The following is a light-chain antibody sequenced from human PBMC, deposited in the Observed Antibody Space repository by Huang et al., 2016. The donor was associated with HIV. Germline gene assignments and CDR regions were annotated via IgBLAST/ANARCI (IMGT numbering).Light chain of an antibody. CDR2: DAY. CDR1: QNIGTY. Sequence: IQLTQSPASLSASLGDTITMTCRASQNIGTYLNLFHQTSGKAPRLLISDAYTLHGGAPSRFRGGGSATEFTLTISGLQLEDFGTYYCQQNYGELFTFGHGTRLEVK. V-gene: IGKV1-39*01. J-gene: IGKJ5*01. CDR3: QQNYGELFT.